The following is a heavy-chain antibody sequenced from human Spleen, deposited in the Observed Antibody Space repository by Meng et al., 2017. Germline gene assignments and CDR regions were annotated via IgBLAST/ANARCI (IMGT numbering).Heavy chain of an antibody. CDR3: ARQATGYCSGGSCYSGSIFDY. D-gene: IGHD2-15*01. CDR1: GGSISNADYY. CDR2: IYYSGST. Sequence: HVHLQESVPGLVKPSQTLSLTCTFSGGSISNADYYWSWIRQPPGKGLEWIGYIYYSGSTYYNPSLKSRVTMSVDTSKNQFSLKLSSVTDADTVVYYCARQATGYCSGGSCYSGSIFDYWGQGTLVTVSS. J-gene: IGHJ4*02. V-gene: IGHV4-30-4*01.